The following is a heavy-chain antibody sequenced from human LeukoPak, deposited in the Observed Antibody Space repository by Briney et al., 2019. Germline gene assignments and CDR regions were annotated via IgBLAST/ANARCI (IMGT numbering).Heavy chain of an antibody. CDR2: IGTAGDT. D-gene: IGHD3-10*01. V-gene: IGHV3-13*01. J-gene: IGHJ6*02. CDR3: ARGSRGHGSGSYNYYYYGMDV. Sequence: GSLRLSCAASGFTFSSYDMHWVRQATGKGLEWVSAIGTAGDTYYPGSVKGRFTISRENAKNSLYLQMNSLRAGDTAVYYCARGSRGHGSGSYNYYYYGMDVWGQGTLVTVSS. CDR1: GFTFSSYD.